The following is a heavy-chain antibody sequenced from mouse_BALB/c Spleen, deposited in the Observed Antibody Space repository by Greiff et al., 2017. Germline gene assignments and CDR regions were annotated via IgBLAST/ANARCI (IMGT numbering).Heavy chain of an antibody. V-gene: IGHV3-2*02. CDR3: ARGNDYFDY. CDR2: ISYSGST. D-gene: IGHD2-1*01. CDR1: GYSITSDYA. Sequence: EVQGVESGPGLVKPSQSLSLTCTVTGYSITSDYAWNWIRQFPGNKLEWMGYISYSGSTSYNPSLKSRISITRDTSKNQFFLQLNSVTTEDTATYYCARGNDYFDYWGQGTTLTVSS. J-gene: IGHJ2*01.